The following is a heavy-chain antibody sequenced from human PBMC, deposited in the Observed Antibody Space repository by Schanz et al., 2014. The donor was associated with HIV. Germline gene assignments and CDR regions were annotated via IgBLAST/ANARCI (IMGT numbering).Heavy chain of an antibody. V-gene: IGHV3-23*01. CDR1: GFTFTNHA. J-gene: IGHJ4*02. CDR3: AKAKGSYSATTFYFDF. Sequence: EVQLLESGGGLAQPGGSLTLSCAASGFTFTNHALRGVRTAPGRGLEWVSTVIGSGVRTIYADSVKGRFTISRDNSKNTLSLHMNSLRVEDTAVYYCAKAKGSYSATTFYFDFSPQGTLVTVSS. CDR2: VIGSGVRT. D-gene: IGHD1-26*01.